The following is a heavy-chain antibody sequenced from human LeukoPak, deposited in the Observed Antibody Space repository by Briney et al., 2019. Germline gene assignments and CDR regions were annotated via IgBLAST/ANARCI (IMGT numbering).Heavy chain of an antibody. J-gene: IGHJ4*02. V-gene: IGHV3-7*03. D-gene: IGHD1-26*01. CDR2: IKQDETEK. CDR1: GFTFSNFW. CDR3: AKDRSLSGSYLPLDY. Sequence: PGGSLRLSCTASGFTFSNFWMGWVRQAPGKGLEWVANIKQDETEKFYLGSVKGRFTISRDNSKNTLYLQMNSLRAEDTAVYYCAKDRSLSGSYLPLDYWGQGTLVTVSS.